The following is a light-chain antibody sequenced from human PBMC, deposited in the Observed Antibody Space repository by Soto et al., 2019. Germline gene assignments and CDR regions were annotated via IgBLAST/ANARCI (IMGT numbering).Light chain of an antibody. CDR3: SSYTSSTDYV. V-gene: IGLV1-40*01. Sequence: QSVLTQPPSVSGAPGQRVTISCTGSSSNIGAGYDVHWYQQRPGTAPKLLIFGNINRPSGVPDRFSGSKSGTSASLAITGLQPEDEGDYYCSSYTSSTDYVFGTGTKVTVL. CDR2: GNI. CDR1: SSNIGAGYD. J-gene: IGLJ1*01.